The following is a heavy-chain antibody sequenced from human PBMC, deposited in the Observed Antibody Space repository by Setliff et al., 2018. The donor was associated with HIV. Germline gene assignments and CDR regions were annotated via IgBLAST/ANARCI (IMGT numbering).Heavy chain of an antibody. Sequence: ASVKVSCQASGSTFTDYYMHWVRQAPGQGLEWMGWINPNSGDTNYAQKFQGRVTMTRDTSIRTAYMELTRLRSDDTAVYYCARVSSVGLAAIDYFDYWGQGTLVTVSS. CDR2: INPNSGDT. CDR3: ARVSSVGLAAIDYFDY. D-gene: IGHD3-10*01. V-gene: IGHV1-2*02. CDR1: GSTFTDYY. J-gene: IGHJ4*02.